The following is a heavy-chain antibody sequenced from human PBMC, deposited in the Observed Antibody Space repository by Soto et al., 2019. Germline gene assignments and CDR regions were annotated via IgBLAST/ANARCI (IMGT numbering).Heavy chain of an antibody. CDR1: GGSISSGDYY. CDR2: IYYSGST. Sequence: SETLSLTCTVSGGSISSGDYYWSWIRQPPGKGLEWIGYIYYSGSTYYNPSLKSRVTISVDTSKNQFSLKLSSVTAADTAVYYCARDRGWFGGFDPRGQGTLVTVSS. J-gene: IGHJ5*02. CDR3: ARDRGWFGGFDP. V-gene: IGHV4-30-4*01. D-gene: IGHD3-10*01.